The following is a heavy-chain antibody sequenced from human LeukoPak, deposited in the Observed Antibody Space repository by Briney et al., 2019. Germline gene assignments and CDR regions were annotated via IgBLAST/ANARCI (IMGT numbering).Heavy chain of an antibody. J-gene: IGHJ5*02. CDR3: ARDQSPAPAWFDP. D-gene: IGHD2-2*01. CDR2: INSDGSAT. V-gene: IGHV3-74*01. Sequence: PGGSLRLSCAASGFTFNTYWMHWVRQAPGKGLVWVSRINSDGSATTYADSVKGRFTISRDNAKNMLYLQMGSLRTENTAVYYCARDQSPAPAWFDPWGQGTLVTVSS. CDR1: GFTFNTYW.